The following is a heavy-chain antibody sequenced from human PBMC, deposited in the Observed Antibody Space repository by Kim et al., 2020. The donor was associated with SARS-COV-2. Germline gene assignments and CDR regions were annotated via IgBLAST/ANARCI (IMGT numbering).Heavy chain of an antibody. D-gene: IGHD3-22*01. CDR1: GGSISSYY. Sequence: SETLSLTCTVSGGSISSYYWSWIRQPPGKGLEWIGYIYYSGSTNYNPSLKSRVTISVDTSKNQFSLKLSSVTAADTAVYYCARYPYYDSSGYYYADPRQNWFDPWGQGTLVSVSS. CDR2: IYYSGST. CDR3: ARYPYYDSSGYYYADPRQNWFDP. J-gene: IGHJ5*02. V-gene: IGHV4-59*13.